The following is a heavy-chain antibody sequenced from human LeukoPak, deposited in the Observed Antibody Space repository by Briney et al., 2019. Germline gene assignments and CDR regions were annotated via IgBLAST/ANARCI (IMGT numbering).Heavy chain of an antibody. J-gene: IGHJ4*02. V-gene: IGHV1-2*02. D-gene: IGHD2-2*01. Sequence: GASVKVSCKASGYTFSNRDMYWLRQAPGQGLEWMGWMDLNSGDTHYAETFRGRFSITSDTSKSSTYMDLVSLAPDDTAVYYCARVPVPAPRRGLYFDYWGQGTLITVSS. CDR1: GYTFSNRD. CDR2: MDLNSGDT. CDR3: ARVPVPAPRRGLYFDY.